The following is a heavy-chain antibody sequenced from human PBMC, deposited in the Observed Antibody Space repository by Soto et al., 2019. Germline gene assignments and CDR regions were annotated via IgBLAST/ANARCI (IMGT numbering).Heavy chain of an antibody. CDR2: IYYSGST. D-gene: IGHD3-10*01. V-gene: IGHV4-59*01. J-gene: IGHJ5*02. Sequence: QVQLQESGPGLVKPSETLSLTCTVSGGSISSYYWSWIRQPPGKGLEWIGYIYYSGSTNYNPSLKSRVTISVDTSKNQFSLKLSSVTAADTAVYYCARQYYYATGGINWFDPWGQGTLVTVSS. CDR3: ARQYYYATGGINWFDP. CDR1: GGSISSYY.